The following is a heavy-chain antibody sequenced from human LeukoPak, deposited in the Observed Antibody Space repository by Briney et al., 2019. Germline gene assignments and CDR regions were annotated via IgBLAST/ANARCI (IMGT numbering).Heavy chain of an antibody. Sequence: PSETLSLTCAVYGGSFSGYYWSWIRQPPGKELEWIGEINHSGSTNYNPSLKSRVTISVDTSKNQFSLKLSSVTAADTAAYYCARYCSGGSCYGTGSFDYWGQGTLVTVSS. V-gene: IGHV4-34*01. CDR3: ARYCSGGSCYGTGSFDY. CDR1: GGSFSGYY. D-gene: IGHD2-15*01. J-gene: IGHJ4*02. CDR2: INHSGST.